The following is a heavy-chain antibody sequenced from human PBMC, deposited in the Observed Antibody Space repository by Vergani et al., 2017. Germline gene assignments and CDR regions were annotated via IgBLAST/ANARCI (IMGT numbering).Heavy chain of an antibody. CDR1: GGSVRTSIGYY. J-gene: IGHJ4*02. V-gene: IGHV4-61*02. CDR2: IFSSGTT. CDR3: ARHDRKTYTATMGWYDY. Sequence: HVQLQESGPGLVKPSQTLSLSCTVSGGSVRTSIGYYWTWIRQPAGKTLEWIGEIFSSGTTNYNPSFKNRVTMSVDTSKNQFSLKLNSVTAADTALYFCARHDRKTYTATMGWYDYWGQGILVTVSS. D-gene: IGHD3-16*01.